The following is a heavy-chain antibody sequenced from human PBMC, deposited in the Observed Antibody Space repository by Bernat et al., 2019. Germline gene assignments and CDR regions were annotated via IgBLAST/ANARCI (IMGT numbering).Heavy chain of an antibody. CDR2: ISGSGGST. CDR3: ATGSTNSWYIFGY. D-gene: IGHD6-13*01. Sequence: EVQLLESGGGLVQPGESLRLSCAASGFTFSSYGMSWVRQAAGKGLEWVSVISGSGGSTNYADSVKGRFTISRDNSKNTLYLQMNSLRVEDTAVYYCATGSTNSWYIFGYWGQGSLVTVSS. J-gene: IGHJ4*02. CDR1: GFTFSSYG. V-gene: IGHV3-23*01.